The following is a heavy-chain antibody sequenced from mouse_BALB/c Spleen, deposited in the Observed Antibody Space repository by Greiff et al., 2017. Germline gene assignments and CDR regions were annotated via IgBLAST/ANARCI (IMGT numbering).Heavy chain of an antibody. D-gene: IGHD1-1*01. Sequence: DVHLVESGGGLVQPGGSRKLSCAASGFTFSSFGMHWVRQAPEKGLEWVAYISSGSSTIYYADTVKGRFTISRDNPKNTLFLQMTSLRSEDTAMYYCARWGSSWYFDVWGAGTTVTVSS. CDR3: ARWGSSWYFDV. CDR2: ISSGSSTI. V-gene: IGHV5-17*02. CDR1: GFTFSSFG. J-gene: IGHJ1*01.